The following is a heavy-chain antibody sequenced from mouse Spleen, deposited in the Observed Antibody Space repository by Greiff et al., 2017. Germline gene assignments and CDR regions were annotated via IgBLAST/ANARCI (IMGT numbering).Heavy chain of an antibody. CDR3: YSSGYGYFDY. Sequence: QVQLQQSGAELVRPGASVKLSCKASGYTFTDYYINWVKQRPGQGLEWIARIYPGSGNTYYNEKFKGKATLTAEKSSSTAYMQLSSLTSEDSAVYFCYSSGYGYFDYWGQGTTLTVSS. D-gene: IGHD3-1*01. CDR2: IYPGSGNT. V-gene: IGHV1-76*01. CDR1: GYTFTDYY. J-gene: IGHJ2*01.